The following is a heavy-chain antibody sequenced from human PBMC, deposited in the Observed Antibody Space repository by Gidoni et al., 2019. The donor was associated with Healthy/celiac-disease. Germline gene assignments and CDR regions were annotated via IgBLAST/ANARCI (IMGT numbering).Heavy chain of an antibody. CDR1: GFTVSSNY. V-gene: IGHV3-66*01. Sequence: EVQLVESGGGLVQPGGSLRLSCAAAGFTVSSNYMSWVRQAPGQGREWVSVIYSGGSTYYADAVKGRFTISRDNSKNTLYLQMNSLRAEDTAVYYCARAPRGTFDYWGQGTLVTVSS. CDR3: ARAPRGTFDY. J-gene: IGHJ4*02. CDR2: IYSGGST. D-gene: IGHD2-15*01.